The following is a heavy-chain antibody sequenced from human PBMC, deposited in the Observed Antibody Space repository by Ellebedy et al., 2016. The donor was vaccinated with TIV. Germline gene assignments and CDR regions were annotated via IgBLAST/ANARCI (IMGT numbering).Heavy chain of an antibody. V-gene: IGHV4-31*03. CDR1: GGSISSGGYY. CDR3: ASIGDYGPTPFDY. CDR2: IYYSGST. Sequence: MPSETLSLTCTVSGGSISSGGYYWSWIRQHPGKGLEWIGYIYYSGSTYYNPSLKSRVTTSVDTSKNQFSLKLSSVTAADTAVYYCASIGDYGPTPFDYWGQGTLVTVSS. J-gene: IGHJ4*02. D-gene: IGHD4-17*01.